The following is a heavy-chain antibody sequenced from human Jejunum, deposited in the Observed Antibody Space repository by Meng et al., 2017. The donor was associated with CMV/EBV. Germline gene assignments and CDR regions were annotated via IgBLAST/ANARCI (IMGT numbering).Heavy chain of an antibody. J-gene: IGHJ4*02. V-gene: IGHV3-30*02. CDR1: GFTFSDYG. CDR2: IRYDGDNK. CDR3: TKDQVLL. D-gene: IGHD3-10*01. Sequence: QMQRVESGXGVVQPGGSLRLSCAASGFTFSDYGMHWIRQAPGKGLEWVAFIRYDGDNKYYADSVKGRFTISRDNFNNMLYLQMNSLRTEDTAVYYCTKDQVLLWGQGTLVTVSS.